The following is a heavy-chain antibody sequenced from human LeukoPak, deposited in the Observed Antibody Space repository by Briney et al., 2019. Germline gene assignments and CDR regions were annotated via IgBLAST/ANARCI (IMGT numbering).Heavy chain of an antibody. CDR1: GYTFTSYG. Sequence: ASVKVSCKASGYTFTSYGISWVRQAPGQGLEWMGWMNPNSGNTGYAQKFQGRVTMTRNTSISTAYMELSSLRSEDTAVYYCARGRIVVVPAAILNYYYYGMDVWGQGTTVTVSS. V-gene: IGHV1-8*02. CDR2: MNPNSGNT. D-gene: IGHD2-2*02. J-gene: IGHJ6*02. CDR3: ARGRIVVVPAAILNYYYYGMDV.